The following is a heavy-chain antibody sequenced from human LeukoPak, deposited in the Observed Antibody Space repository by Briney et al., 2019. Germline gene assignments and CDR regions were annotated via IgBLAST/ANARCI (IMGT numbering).Heavy chain of an antibody. J-gene: IGHJ5*02. CDR2: ISYSGTT. V-gene: IGHV4-39*07. CDR1: GGSISSGNHY. D-gene: IGHD3-3*01. CDR3: ARGRRNDSYTEFDP. Sequence: SETLSLTCTVSGGSISSGNHYWGWIRQSPEKGLEWIGSISYSGTTYYNPSLKSRVTISLDTSKNHFSLKLNSVTAADTAVYYCARGRRNDSYTEFDPWGQGTLVTVSS.